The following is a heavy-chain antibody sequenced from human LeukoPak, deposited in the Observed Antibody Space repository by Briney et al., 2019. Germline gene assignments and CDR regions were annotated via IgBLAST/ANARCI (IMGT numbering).Heavy chain of an antibody. D-gene: IGHD6-13*01. CDR1: GFTFSSYS. CDR2: ISSSSSYI. Sequence: GGSLRLSCAASGFTFSSYSMNWVRQAPGKGLEWVSSISSSSSYIYYADSVKGRFTISRDNAKNSLYLQMNSLRAEDTAVYYCARYDAQQLVQDYWGQGTLVTVSS. V-gene: IGHV3-21*01. CDR3: ARYDAQQLVQDY. J-gene: IGHJ4*02.